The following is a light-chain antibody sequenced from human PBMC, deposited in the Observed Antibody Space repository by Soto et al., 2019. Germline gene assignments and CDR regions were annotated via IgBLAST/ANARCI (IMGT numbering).Light chain of an antibody. Sequence: QSVLTQPPSVSGAPGQRVTISCTGSSSNIGARYDVHWYQQLPGTAPKLLIYANSHRPSGVPDRFSGSKSGTSASLAITGLQAEDEADYYCQSFDNSLRLRVFGGGTKLTVL. V-gene: IGLV1-40*01. CDR1: SSNIGARYD. CDR2: ANS. CDR3: QSFDNSLRLRV. J-gene: IGLJ2*01.